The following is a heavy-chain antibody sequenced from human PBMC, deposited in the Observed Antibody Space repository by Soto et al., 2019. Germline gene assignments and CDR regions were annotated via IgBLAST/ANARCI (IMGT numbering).Heavy chain of an antibody. J-gene: IGHJ3*02. D-gene: IGHD6-13*01. CDR1: GGSISSYY. CDR2: IYYSGST. CDR3: ARGEAADAFDI. Sequence: QVQLQESGPGLVKPSETLSLTCTVSGGSISSYYWSWIRQPPGKGLEWIGYIYYSGSTNYNPSLMSRVIISVDTSKNQFSLKLSSVTAADTAVYYCARGEAADAFDIWGQGTMVTVSS. V-gene: IGHV4-59*08.